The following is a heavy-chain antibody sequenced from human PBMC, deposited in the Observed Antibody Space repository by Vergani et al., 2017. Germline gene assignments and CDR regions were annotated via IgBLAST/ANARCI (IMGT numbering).Heavy chain of an antibody. Sequence: EVQLVQSGAEVKKPGESLKISCKGSGYSFTSDWIGWVRQMPGKGLEWMGNIYPGASDTRYSPSFQGQVTISADKSISTAYLQWSSLKAADTAMYYCARQMPRGPTRGAFDIWGQGTMVTVSS. CDR1: GYSFTSDW. D-gene: IGHD2-2*01. CDR2: IYPGASDT. CDR3: ARQMPRGPTRGAFDI. V-gene: IGHV5-51*01. J-gene: IGHJ3*02.